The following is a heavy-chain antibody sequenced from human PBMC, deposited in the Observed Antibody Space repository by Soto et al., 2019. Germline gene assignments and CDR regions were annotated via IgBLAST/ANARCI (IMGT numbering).Heavy chain of an antibody. D-gene: IGHD6-25*01. CDR3: ARDPQQRLADSYYYGMDV. CDR2: ISGLSSYI. CDR1: GFTFSRYG. V-gene: IGHV3-21*06. J-gene: IGHJ6*02. Sequence: EVHLVESGGGLVKPGGSLRLSCAASGFTFSRYGMNRVRQAPGKGLELVSSISGLSSYIYYADSVKGRFTVSRDNAKNSLYVQMNSLRAEDTAVYYCARDPQQRLADSYYYGMDVWGQGTTVIVSS.